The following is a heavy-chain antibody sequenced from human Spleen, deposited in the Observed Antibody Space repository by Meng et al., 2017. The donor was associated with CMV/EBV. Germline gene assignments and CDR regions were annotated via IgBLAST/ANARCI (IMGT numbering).Heavy chain of an antibody. J-gene: IGHJ6*02. CDR1: GYSFTDYW. Sequence: GESLKISCKVSGYSFTDYWIGWVRQMPGKGLEWMGIIYPGDSDTRYSPSFQGQVTISADKSISTAYLQWSSLKASDTAMYYCARHTLVPAATNYYYYGMDVWGQGTTVTVSS. CDR3: ARHTLVPAATNYYYYGMDV. V-gene: IGHV5-51*01. D-gene: IGHD2-2*01. CDR2: IYPGDSDT.